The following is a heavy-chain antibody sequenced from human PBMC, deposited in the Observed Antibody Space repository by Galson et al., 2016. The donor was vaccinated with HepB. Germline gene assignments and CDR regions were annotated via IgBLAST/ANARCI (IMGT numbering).Heavy chain of an antibody. J-gene: IGHJ1*01. D-gene: IGHD4-17*01. V-gene: IGHV3-11*01. CDR2: ISISGTNI. CDR3: ASDRTTVSR. Sequence: SLRLSCAASGFTFSDYYMSWIRQAPGKGLEWVSYISISGTNIYYADSVRGRFTISRDNAKNSLYLQMNSLRAEDTAVYYCASDRTTVSRWGQGTLVSVSS. CDR1: GFTFSDYY.